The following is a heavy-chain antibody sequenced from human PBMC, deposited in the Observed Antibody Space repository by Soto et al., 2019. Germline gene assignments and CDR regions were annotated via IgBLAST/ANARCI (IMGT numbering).Heavy chain of an antibody. D-gene: IGHD6-19*01. V-gene: IGHV3-21*01. CDR1: GFTFSSYS. Sequence: GGSLRLSCAASGFTFSSYSMNWVRQAPGKGLEWVSSISSSSSYIYYADSVKGRFTISRDNSKNTLYLQMNSLRAEDTAVYYCARGYTSGFRSLDYWGQGTLVTVSS. CDR2: ISSSSSYI. CDR3: ARGYTSGFRSLDY. J-gene: IGHJ4*02.